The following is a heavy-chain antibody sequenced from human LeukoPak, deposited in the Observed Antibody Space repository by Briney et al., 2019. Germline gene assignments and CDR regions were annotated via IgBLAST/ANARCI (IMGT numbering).Heavy chain of an antibody. CDR1: GFTFSSYG. Sequence: GGSLRLSCAASGFTFSSYGMHWVRQAPGKGLEWVAVISYDGSNKYYADSVKGRFTISRDNSKNTLYLQMNSLRAEDTAVYYCAHVPAAMPLFDYWGQGTLVTVSS. J-gene: IGHJ4*02. D-gene: IGHD2-2*01. CDR3: AHVPAAMPLFDY. V-gene: IGHV3-30*03. CDR2: ISYDGSNK.